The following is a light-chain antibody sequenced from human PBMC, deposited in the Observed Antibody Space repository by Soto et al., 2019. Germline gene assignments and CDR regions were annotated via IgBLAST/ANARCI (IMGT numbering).Light chain of an antibody. CDR3: QQYNNWPRT. V-gene: IGKV3-15*01. J-gene: IGKJ1*01. CDR1: QSISGT. CDR2: GAS. Sequence: EIVMTQSTATLSVSPGGRATLCCRASQSISGTLAWYQQKPGQAPRLLIYGASTRATGIPARFSGSGSGTEFTLTISSLQSEDFAVYYCQQYNNWPRTFGQGTKVDIK.